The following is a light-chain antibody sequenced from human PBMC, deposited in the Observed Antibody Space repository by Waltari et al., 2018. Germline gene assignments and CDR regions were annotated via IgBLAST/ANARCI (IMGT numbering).Light chain of an antibody. CDR1: QSVNSNY. V-gene: IGKV3-20*01. CDR3: QQYGSSPLYT. J-gene: IGKJ2*01. CDR2: GAS. Sequence: EIVLTQSPGTLSLSPGEGATLSCRASQSVNSNYLAWYQQKPGQAPRLLIYGASNRATGIPDRFSGSGSGTDFTLTISRLDPEDFAVYYCQQYGSSPLYTFGQGTKLEIK.